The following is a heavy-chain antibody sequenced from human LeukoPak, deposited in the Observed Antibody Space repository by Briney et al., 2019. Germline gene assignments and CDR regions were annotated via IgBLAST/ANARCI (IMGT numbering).Heavy chain of an antibody. CDR1: GFTFIGSA. J-gene: IGHJ4*02. D-gene: IGHD1-1*01. CDR3: TRWRLGGSNPDDGFDY. V-gene: IGHV3-73*01. Sequence: PGGSLRLSCVASGFTFIGSAIHWVRQASGKGLEWVGRVRSKADSYATAYTASMKGRFIISRDDSKNTAYLQMNSLKPEDTAVYYCTRWRLGGSNPDDGFDYWGQGTLVTVSS. CDR2: VRSKADSYAT.